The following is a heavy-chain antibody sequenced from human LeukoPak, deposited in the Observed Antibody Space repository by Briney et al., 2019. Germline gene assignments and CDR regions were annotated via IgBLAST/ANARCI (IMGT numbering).Heavy chain of an antibody. J-gene: IGHJ6*02. Sequence: GESLKISCKGSGYSFTSYWIGWVRQMPGKGLEWMGIIYPGDSDTRYSPSFQGQVTISADKSISTAHLQWSSLKASDTAMCYCARVGITMVRGPFYGMDVWGQGTTVTVSS. D-gene: IGHD3-10*01. V-gene: IGHV5-51*01. CDR2: IYPGDSDT. CDR3: ARVGITMVRGPFYGMDV. CDR1: GYSFTSYW.